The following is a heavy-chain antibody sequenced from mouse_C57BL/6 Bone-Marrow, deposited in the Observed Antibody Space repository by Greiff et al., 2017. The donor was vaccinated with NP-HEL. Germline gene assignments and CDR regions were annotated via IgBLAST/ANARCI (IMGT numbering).Heavy chain of an antibody. CDR3: ARGGTGYFDV. CDR2: ISSGSSTI. D-gene: IGHD3-3*01. Sequence: VQLQQSGGGLVKPGGSLKLSCAASGFTFSDYGMHWVRQAPEKGLEWVAYISSGSSTIYYADTVKGRFTISRDNATNTLFLQMTSLRSEDTAMYYCARGGTGYFDVWGTGTTVTVSS. CDR1: GFTFSDYG. V-gene: IGHV5-17*01. J-gene: IGHJ1*03.